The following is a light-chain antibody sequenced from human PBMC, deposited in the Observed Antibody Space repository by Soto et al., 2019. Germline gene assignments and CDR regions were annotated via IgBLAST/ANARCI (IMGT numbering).Light chain of an antibody. CDR2: AAS. CDR1: QSIGTY. Sequence: AIRMTQSPSSFSASTGDRVTITCRASQSIGTYLAWYQQIPGRAPKLLIFAASTLQRGVPSRFSGSGSGTDFTLTISCLQSEDFATYYCQQYYIYPPTFGGGTKVEIQ. J-gene: IGKJ4*01. CDR3: QQYYIYPPT. V-gene: IGKV1-8*01.